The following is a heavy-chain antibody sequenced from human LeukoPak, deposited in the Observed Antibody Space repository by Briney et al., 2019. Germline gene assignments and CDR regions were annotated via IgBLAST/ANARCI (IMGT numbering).Heavy chain of an antibody. CDR1: GFTFSSYA. J-gene: IGHJ4*02. D-gene: IGHD3-3*01. V-gene: IGHV3-30-3*01. CDR2: ISYDGSNK. Sequence: GSLRLSCAASGFTFSSYAMHWVRQAPGKGLEWVAVISYDGSNKYYADSVKGRFTISRDNSNNMLNLQMNSLRAEDTAVYYCTKGLTLTVFGGQGTLVAVSS. CDR3: TKGLTLTVF.